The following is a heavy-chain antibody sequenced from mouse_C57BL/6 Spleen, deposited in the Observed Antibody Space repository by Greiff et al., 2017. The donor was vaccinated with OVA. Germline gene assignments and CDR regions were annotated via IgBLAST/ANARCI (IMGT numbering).Heavy chain of an antibody. J-gene: IGHJ1*03. CDR2: IYPGDGDT. V-gene: IGHV1-82*01. D-gene: IGHD2-12*01. CDR3: ARSYSDWYFDV. CDR1: GYAFSSSW. Sequence: QVQLKQSGPELVKPGASVKISCKASGYAFSSSWMNWVKQRPGKGLEWIGRIYPGDGDTNYNGKFKGKATLTADKSSSTAYMQLSSLTSEDSAVYFCARSYSDWYFDVWGTGTTVTVSS.